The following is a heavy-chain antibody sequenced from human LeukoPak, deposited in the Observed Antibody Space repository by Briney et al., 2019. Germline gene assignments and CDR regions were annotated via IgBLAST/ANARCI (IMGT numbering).Heavy chain of an antibody. Sequence: PGGSLRLSCAASGFTFSTHWMHWVRQAPGEGLVWVSRINGDGSTTNYADSVKGRFTISRDNAKNTLYLQMNSLRAEDTAVYYCTRRVDATRWYDPWGQGTLVTVSS. D-gene: IGHD2-15*01. CDR3: TRRVDATRWYDP. V-gene: IGHV3-74*01. CDR2: INGDGSTT. CDR1: GFTFSTHW. J-gene: IGHJ5*02.